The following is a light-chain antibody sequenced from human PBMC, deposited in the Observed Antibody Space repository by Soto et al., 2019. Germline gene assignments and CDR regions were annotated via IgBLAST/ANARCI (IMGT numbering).Light chain of an antibody. J-gene: IGLJ1*01. Sequence: QSVLTQPPSVSGAPGQRVTISCTGSSSNIGEGFDVHWYQQLPGTAPKLLSYRNDNRPSGVTDRFSGSKSGTSASLAITGLQAEDEADYYCQSFDSSGRDYVVGTGTKLTVL. CDR2: RND. V-gene: IGLV1-40*01. CDR3: QSFDSSGRDYV. CDR1: SSNIGEGFD.